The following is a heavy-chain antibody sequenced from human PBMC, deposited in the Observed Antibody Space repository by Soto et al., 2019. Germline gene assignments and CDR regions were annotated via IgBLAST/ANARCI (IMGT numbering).Heavy chain of an antibody. CDR3: ARGAPLSSGWYIRFGDY. V-gene: IGHV1-18*01. Sequence: QVRLVQSGAEVKKPGASVKFSCKASGYTFTSYGISWVRQAPGQGLEWMGWISAYNGNTNYAQKLQGRVTMTADTAASTAYLELRSLRSDDTAVYYCARGAPLSSGWYIRFGDYWGQGTLVTVSS. D-gene: IGHD6-19*01. CDR2: ISAYNGNT. CDR1: GYTFTSYG. J-gene: IGHJ4*02.